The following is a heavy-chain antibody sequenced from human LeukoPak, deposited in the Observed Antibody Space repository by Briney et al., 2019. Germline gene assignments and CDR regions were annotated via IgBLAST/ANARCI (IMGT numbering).Heavy chain of an antibody. Sequence: SETLSLTCTVSGGSISSSSHYWGWIRQAPGQGLEWIGNIYYTGSIYYNPSLNSRVTISVDTSKNQFSLKLSSVTAADTAIYYCARGTEGADTFDIWGQGTMVTVSS. CDR1: GGSISSSSHY. J-gene: IGHJ3*02. CDR3: ARGTEGADTFDI. CDR2: IYYTGSI. V-gene: IGHV4-39*07.